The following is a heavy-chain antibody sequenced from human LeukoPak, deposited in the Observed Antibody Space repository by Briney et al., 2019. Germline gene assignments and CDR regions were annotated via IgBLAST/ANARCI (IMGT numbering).Heavy chain of an antibody. V-gene: IGHV4-4*07. CDR1: GGSISSYY. D-gene: IGHD3-10*01. Sequence: SETLSLTCSVSGGSISSYYWSWIRQPPGKGLEWIGRIFASGNTNYNPSLKSRVTISVDTSKNQFSLKLSSVTAADTAVYYCARDWLDSGTPDRFDYWGQGTLVTVSS. CDR2: IFASGNT. J-gene: IGHJ4*02. CDR3: ARDWLDSGTPDRFDY.